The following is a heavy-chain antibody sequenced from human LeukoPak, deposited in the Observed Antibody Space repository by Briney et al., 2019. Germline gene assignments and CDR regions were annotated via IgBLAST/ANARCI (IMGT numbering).Heavy chain of an antibody. CDR2: INTDGFST. CDR3: ARSRTYGDYGRGLDY. Sequence: GGSLRLSCAASGFISSSYWMYWVRQPPGKGLVYIACINTDGFSTSYADSVKGRFTISRDNAKNTLYLQMNSLRAEDTAVYYCARSRTYGDYGRGLDYWGQGTLVTVSS. V-gene: IGHV3-74*01. D-gene: IGHD4-17*01. CDR1: GFISSSYW. J-gene: IGHJ4*02.